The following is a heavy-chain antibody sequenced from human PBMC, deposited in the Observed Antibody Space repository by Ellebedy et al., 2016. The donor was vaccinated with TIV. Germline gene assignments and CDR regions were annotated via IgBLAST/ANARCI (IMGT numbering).Heavy chain of an antibody. J-gene: IGHJ4*01. CDR3: AAGTGYSDLDY. CDR2: IKAKTDGATR. CDR1: GFIFSDAW. Sequence: GESLKISCAASGFIFSDAWMNWVRQAPGRGLEWVARIKAKTDGATRDLAAPVKGRFIISSDDSKNTVSLQMDSLKTDDTAVYYCAAGTGYSDLDYWGQGTLVTVSS. D-gene: IGHD2-15*01. V-gene: IGHV3-15*01.